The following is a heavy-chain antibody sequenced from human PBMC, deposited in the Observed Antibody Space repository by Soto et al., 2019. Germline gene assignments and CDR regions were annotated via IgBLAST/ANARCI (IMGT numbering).Heavy chain of an antibody. J-gene: IGHJ4*02. CDR2: IYYSGST. D-gene: IGHD4-17*01. CDR3: ARGFPTVVTVDY. CDR1: GGSISSSSYY. Sequence: SETLSLTSTVSGGSISSSSYYWGWIRQPPGKGLEWIGSIYYSGSTYYNPSLKSRVTISVDTSKNQFSLKLSSVTAADTAVYYCARGFPTVVTVDYWGQGTLVTVSS. V-gene: IGHV4-39*01.